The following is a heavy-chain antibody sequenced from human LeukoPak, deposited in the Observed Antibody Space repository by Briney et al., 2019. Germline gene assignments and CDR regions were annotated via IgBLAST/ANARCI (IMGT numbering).Heavy chain of an antibody. CDR1: GFTFSSYA. D-gene: IGHD1-1*01. CDR3: VRGWQQLGS. V-gene: IGHV3-33*01. J-gene: IGHJ5*02. CDR2: IWYDGSNK. Sequence: GRSLRLSCAASGFTFSSYAMHWVRQAPGKGLEWVAVIWYDGSNKYYADSVKGRFTISRDNSKNTLYLQMNSLTAEDTAVYYCVRGWQQLGSWGRGTLVTVSS.